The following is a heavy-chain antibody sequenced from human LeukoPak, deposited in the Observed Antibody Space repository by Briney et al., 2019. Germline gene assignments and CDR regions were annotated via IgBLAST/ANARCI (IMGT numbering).Heavy chain of an antibody. CDR2: IYYSGST. D-gene: IGHD3-10*02. CDR1: DGSISSSSYY. CDR3: AELGITMIGGV. V-gene: IGHV4-39*07. J-gene: IGHJ6*04. Sequence: SETLSLTCTVSDGSISSSSYYWGWIRQPPGKGLEWIGSIYYSGSTNYNPSPNSRVTISVDTSKNQFSLTLSSVTAADTAVYYCAELGITMIGGVWGKGTTVTISS.